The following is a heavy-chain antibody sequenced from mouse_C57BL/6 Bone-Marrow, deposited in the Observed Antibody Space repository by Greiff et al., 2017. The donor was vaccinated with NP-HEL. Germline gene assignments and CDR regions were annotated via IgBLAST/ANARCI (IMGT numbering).Heavy chain of an antibody. CDR2: IYIGNGYT. CDR3: ARSESSYYYGSSLDY. J-gene: IGHJ2*01. V-gene: IGHV1-58*01. D-gene: IGHD1-1*01. CDR1: GYTFTSYG. Sequence: VQLKESGAELVRPGSSVKMSCKTSGYTFTSYGINWVKQRPGQGLEWIGYIYIGNGYTEYNEKFKGKATLTSDTSSSTAYMQLSSLTSEDSAIYFCARSESSYYYGSSLDYWGQGTTLTVSS.